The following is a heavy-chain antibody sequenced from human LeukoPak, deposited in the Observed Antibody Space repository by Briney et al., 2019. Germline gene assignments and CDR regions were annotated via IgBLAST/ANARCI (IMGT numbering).Heavy chain of an antibody. CDR2: IKSKTDGGTT. D-gene: IGHD2-15*01. V-gene: IGHV3-15*01. CDR1: GFTFSNAW. J-gene: IGHJ4*02. CDR3: TTGGGPYPFDY. Sequence: PGGSLRLSCAASGFTFSNAWMSWVRQAPGKGREWVGRIKSKTDGGTTDYAAPVKGRFTISRDDSKNTMYLQMNSLKTEDTAVYYCTTGGGPYPFDYWGQGTLVTVSS.